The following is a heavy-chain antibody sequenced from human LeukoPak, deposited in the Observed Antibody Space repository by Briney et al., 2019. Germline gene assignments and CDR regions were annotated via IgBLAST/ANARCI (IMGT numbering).Heavy chain of an antibody. CDR1: GGSISSSSYY. D-gene: IGHD3-10*01. J-gene: IGHJ5*02. V-gene: IGHV4-39*07. Sequence: PSETLSLTCTVSGGSISSSSYYWGWIRQPPGKGLEWIGYIYYSGSTNYNPSLKSRVTISVDTSKNQFSLKLSSVTAADTAVYYCARSTWFGESLFNWFDPWGQGTLVTVSS. CDR2: IYYSGST. CDR3: ARSTWFGESLFNWFDP.